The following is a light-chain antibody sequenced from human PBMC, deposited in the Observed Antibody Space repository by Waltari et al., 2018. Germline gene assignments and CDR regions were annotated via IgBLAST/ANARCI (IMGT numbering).Light chain of an antibody. J-gene: IGKJ1*01. CDR3: QQYNNWLTWT. CDR2: GAS. CDR1: QSVSSN. V-gene: IGKV3-15*01. Sequence: EVVMTQSPATLSVSPGERANLPCRASQSVSSNLAWYQQRPGQAPRLLIYGASTRATGIPARFSGSGSGTEFTLTISSLQSEDFAIYYCQQYNNWLTWTFGQGTKVEIK.